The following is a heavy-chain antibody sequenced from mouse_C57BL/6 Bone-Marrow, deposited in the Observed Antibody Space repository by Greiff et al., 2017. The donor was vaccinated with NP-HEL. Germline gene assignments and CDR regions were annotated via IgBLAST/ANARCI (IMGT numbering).Heavy chain of an antibody. CDR3: ARGDYGSIAY. CDR1: GYTFTSYW. D-gene: IGHD1-1*01. Sequence: QVQLQQPGAELVRPGSSVKLSCKASGYTFTSYWMHWVKQRPIQALEWIGNIDPSDSETHYNQKFKDKATLTVDKSSSTAYMQLSSLTSEDSAVYYCARGDYGSIAYWGQGTLVTVSA. V-gene: IGHV1-52*01. J-gene: IGHJ3*01. CDR2: IDPSDSET.